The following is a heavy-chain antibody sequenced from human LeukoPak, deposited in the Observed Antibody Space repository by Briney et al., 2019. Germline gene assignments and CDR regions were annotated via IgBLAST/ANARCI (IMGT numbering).Heavy chain of an antibody. CDR3: ARVAAAGSDAFDI. V-gene: IGHV4-4*07. CDR1: GDSISDDY. J-gene: IGHJ3*02. Sequence: PSETLSLTCTVSGDSISDDYYTWMRQPAGKGLEWIGRIHSGGTTNYNPSLKSRVTISVDTSKNQFSLKLSSVTAADTAVYYCARVAAAGSDAFDIWGQGTMVTVSS. CDR2: IHSGGTT. D-gene: IGHD6-13*01.